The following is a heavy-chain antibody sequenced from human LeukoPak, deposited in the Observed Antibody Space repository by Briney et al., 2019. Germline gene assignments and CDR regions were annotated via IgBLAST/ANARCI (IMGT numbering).Heavy chain of an antibody. CDR2: IKSKTDGGIT. J-gene: IGHJ4*02. V-gene: IGHV3-15*01. CDR1: GFTFTNVW. CDR3: TTYYYDRSGYFGVNDY. Sequence: KSGGSLRLSCAASGFTFTNVWMSWVRQAPGKGLEWVGRIKSKTDGGITDYAAPVKGRFTISRGDSKNTLYLQMSSLKAEDTAVYYCTTYYYDRSGYFGVNDYWGQGTLVTVSS. D-gene: IGHD3-22*01.